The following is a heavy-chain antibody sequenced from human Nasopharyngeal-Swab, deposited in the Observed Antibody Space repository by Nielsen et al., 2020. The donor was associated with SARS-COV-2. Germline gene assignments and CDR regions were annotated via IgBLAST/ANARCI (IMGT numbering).Heavy chain of an antibody. V-gene: IGHV7-4-1*02. CDR1: GYTFTSFA. Sequence: ASVKVPCKASGYTFTSFAMNWVRQAPGQGLEWMGWINTNTGNPMYAQGFTGRFVFSLDTSASTAYLQINSLRAEDTAVYYCAREWVGYYDSSGAGSFDYWGQGTLVTVSS. D-gene: IGHD3-22*01. CDR2: INTNTGNP. CDR3: AREWVGYYDSSGAGSFDY. J-gene: IGHJ4*02.